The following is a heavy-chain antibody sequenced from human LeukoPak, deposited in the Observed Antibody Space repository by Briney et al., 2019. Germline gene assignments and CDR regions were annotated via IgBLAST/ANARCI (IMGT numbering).Heavy chain of an antibody. Sequence: ASVKVSCKASGGTFSSHAINWVRQAPGQGLEWMGGIIPIFGTAKYAQKFQGIVTITAVESMSTAYMELRSLRSEDTAVYYCARGWLAETTVVTPYNYWGQGTLVTVSS. V-gene: IGHV1-69*13. J-gene: IGHJ4*02. D-gene: IGHD4-23*01. CDR1: GGTFSSHA. CDR3: ARGWLAETTVVTPYNY. CDR2: IIPIFGTA.